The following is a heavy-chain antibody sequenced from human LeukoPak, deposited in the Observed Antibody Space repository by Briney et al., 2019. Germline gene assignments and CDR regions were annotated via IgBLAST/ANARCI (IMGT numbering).Heavy chain of an antibody. CDR3: ARAPRKAIVGAHHFDY. Sequence: SETLSLTCTVSGGSISSSSYYWGWIRQPPGKGLEWIGSIYYSGSTYYNPSLKSRVTISVDTSKNQFSLKLSSVTAADTAVYYCARAPRKAIVGAHHFDYWGQGTLVTVSS. J-gene: IGHJ4*02. D-gene: IGHD1-26*01. CDR2: IYYSGST. V-gene: IGHV4-39*07. CDR1: GGSISSSSYY.